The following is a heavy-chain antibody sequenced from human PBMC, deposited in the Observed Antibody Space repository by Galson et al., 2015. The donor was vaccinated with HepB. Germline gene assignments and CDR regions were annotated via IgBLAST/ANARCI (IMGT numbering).Heavy chain of an antibody. CDR2: ISYDGSNK. J-gene: IGHJ4*02. V-gene: IGHV3-30-3*01. CDR1: GFTFSSYA. D-gene: IGHD3-22*01. Sequence: SLRLSCAASGFTFSSYAMHWVRQAPGKGLEWVAVISYDGSNKYYADSVKGRFTISRDNSKNTLYLQMNSLRAEDTAVYYCARDPSRITMIVVGNFDYWGQGTLVTVSS. CDR3: ARDPSRITMIVVGNFDY.